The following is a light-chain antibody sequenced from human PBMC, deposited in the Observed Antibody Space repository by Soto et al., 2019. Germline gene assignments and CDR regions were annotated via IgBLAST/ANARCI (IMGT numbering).Light chain of an antibody. Sequence: QSYLTQPASVSGSPGQSITISCTGTSSDVGGYNYVSWYQHHPGKAPKLMIYEVSNRHSGVSNRFSGSKSGNTASLTISGLHAEDEADYYCSSYTGSSTPVFGGGTKLTVL. CDR2: EVS. CDR1: SSDVGGYNY. V-gene: IGLV2-14*01. J-gene: IGLJ3*02. CDR3: SSYTGSSTPV.